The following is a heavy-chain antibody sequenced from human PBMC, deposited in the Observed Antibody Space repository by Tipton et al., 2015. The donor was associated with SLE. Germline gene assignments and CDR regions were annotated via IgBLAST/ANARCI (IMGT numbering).Heavy chain of an antibody. Sequence: TLSLTCTVSGGATNSSTYYWSWIRQPAGKGLGWIGHIHTSGLINYNPSLKSRVTISLHTSKNLFSLKVTSVTAADTGVYYCARERGSSWSFDYYGLDVWGQGTTVTVSS. V-gene: IGHV4-61*09. J-gene: IGHJ6*02. CDR3: ARERGSSWSFDYYGLDV. CDR2: IHTSGLI. CDR1: GGATNSSTYY. D-gene: IGHD6-13*01.